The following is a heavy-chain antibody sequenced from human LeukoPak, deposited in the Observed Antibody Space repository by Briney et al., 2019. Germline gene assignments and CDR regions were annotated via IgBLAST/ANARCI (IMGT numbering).Heavy chain of an antibody. Sequence: SETRSLPGTAPVGSIRRDYWAWIGKPPGKGLEWIGYICYSGSTNYNPSLKSRVTISVDTSKNQFSLRLRSVTAADTAVYYCARLIPYYFDYWGQGILVTVSS. CDR2: ICYSGST. CDR3: ARLIPYYFDY. J-gene: IGHJ4*02. CDR1: VGSIRRDY. V-gene: IGHV4-59*01.